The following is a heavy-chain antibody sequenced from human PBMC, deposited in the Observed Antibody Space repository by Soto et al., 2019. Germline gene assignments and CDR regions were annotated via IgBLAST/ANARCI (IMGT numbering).Heavy chain of an antibody. CDR3: ARSFLDQSVTTEDFDY. CDR1: GYSFTSYW. J-gene: IGHJ4*02. CDR2: IDPSDSYT. Sequence: GESLKISCKGSGYSFTSYWISWVRQMPGKGLEWMGRIDPSDSYTNYSPSFQGHVTISADKSISTAYLQWSSLKASDTAMYYCARSFLDQSVTTEDFDYWGQGTLVTVSS. D-gene: IGHD4-17*01. V-gene: IGHV5-10-1*01.